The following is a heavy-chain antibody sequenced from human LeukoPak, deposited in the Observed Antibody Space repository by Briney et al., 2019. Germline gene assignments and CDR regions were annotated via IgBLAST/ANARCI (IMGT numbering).Heavy chain of an antibody. CDR3: ARGRGYSYGYAPLIDY. V-gene: IGHV3-21*01. J-gene: IGHJ4*02. CDR1: GFSLSSYS. D-gene: IGHD5-18*01. Sequence: GGSLRLSCAASGFSLSSYSMNWVRQAPGKGLEWVSSISSSSSYIYYADSVKGRFTISRDNAKNSLYLQMNSLRAEDTAVYYCARGRGYSYGYAPLIDYWGQGILVTVSS. CDR2: ISSSSSYI.